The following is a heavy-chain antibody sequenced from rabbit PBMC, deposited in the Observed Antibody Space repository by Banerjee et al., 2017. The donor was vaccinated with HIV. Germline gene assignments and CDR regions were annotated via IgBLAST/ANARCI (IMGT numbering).Heavy chain of an antibody. CDR1: GFTVSSYY. J-gene: IGHJ6*01. CDR3: AKDEGWPINDFSL. D-gene: IGHD6-1*01. CDR2: ISTGSGRT. Sequence: QSLEESGGGLVQPGASLTLTCTASGFTVSSYYMCWVRQAPGKGLEWIGCISTGSGRTYYASWAKGRFTISKTSSTTVTLQLNSLTAADTATYFCAKDEGWPINDFSLWGPGTLVTVS. V-gene: IGHV1S40*01.